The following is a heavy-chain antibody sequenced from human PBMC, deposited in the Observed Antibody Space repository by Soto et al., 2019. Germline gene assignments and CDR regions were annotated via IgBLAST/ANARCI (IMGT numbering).Heavy chain of an antibody. CDR2: ISGSGDST. CDR1: GFTFNNYG. Sequence: EVQLLESGGGLVQPGGSLRLSCAASGFTFNNYGMNWVRQAPGKGLEWVSAISGSGDSTYYADSVKGRFTISRDNSKNTLDLHMNSLRAEDTAVYYCANAAFYCSGGSFYFPLGHWGQGALVTVSP. D-gene: IGHD2-15*01. CDR3: ANAAFYCSGGSFYFPLGH. J-gene: IGHJ4*02. V-gene: IGHV3-23*01.